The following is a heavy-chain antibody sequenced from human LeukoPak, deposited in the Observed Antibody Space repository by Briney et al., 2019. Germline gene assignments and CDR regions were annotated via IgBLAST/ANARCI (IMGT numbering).Heavy chain of an antibody. J-gene: IGHJ5*02. CDR2: INWNGGNS. V-gene: IGHV3-20*01. D-gene: IGHD3-10*01. CDR3: ARDAITFYGSRLNWFDP. CDR1: GYTFTSNY. Sequence: LRASLRLSCTASGYTFTSNYISWVCQAPGQGLEWVACINWNGGNSGYAESLKGRFTISRDNAKNSLYLQMNSLRAEDTALYHCARDAITFYGSRLNWFDPWGQGTLVTVSS.